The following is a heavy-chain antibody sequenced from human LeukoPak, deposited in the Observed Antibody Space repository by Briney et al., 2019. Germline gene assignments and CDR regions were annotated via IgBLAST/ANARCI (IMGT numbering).Heavy chain of an antibody. Sequence: ASVKVSCKASGYTFTAYYIHWMRQAPGQGFEWMGRINPNSGDTNYAQKFQGRVTMARDTSISTAYMELSSLRSEDTAVYYCAREPRITIFGVVTGAYYGMDVWGQGTTVTVSS. J-gene: IGHJ6*02. CDR3: AREPRITIFGVVTGAYYGMDV. D-gene: IGHD3-3*01. CDR1: GYTFTAYY. CDR2: INPNSGDT. V-gene: IGHV1-2*06.